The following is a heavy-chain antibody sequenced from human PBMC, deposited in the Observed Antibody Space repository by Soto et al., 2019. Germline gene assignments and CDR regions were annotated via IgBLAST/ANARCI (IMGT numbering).Heavy chain of an antibody. J-gene: IGHJ6*02. CDR1: GFTFSSYA. D-gene: IGHD6-6*01. V-gene: IGHV3-23*01. Sequence: EVQLLESGGGLVQPGGSLRLSCAASGFTFSSYAMSWVRQAPGKGLEWVSAISGSGGSTYYADSVKGRFTISRDNSKNTLYLQMNSLRAEDTAVYYCANEYSSSQSHYYYYYYGMDVWGQGTTVTVSS. CDR3: ANEYSSSQSHYYYYYYGMDV. CDR2: ISGSGGST.